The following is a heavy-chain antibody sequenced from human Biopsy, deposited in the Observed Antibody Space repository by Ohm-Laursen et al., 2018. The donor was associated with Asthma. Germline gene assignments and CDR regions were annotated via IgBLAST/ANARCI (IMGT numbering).Heavy chain of an antibody. CDR3: VRHQYSSSWSTFDY. CDR2: MYHSGSP. D-gene: IGHD3-22*01. CDR1: GGSITSSSYY. V-gene: IGHV4-39*01. Sequence: GTLSPTCTVSGGSITSSSYYWGWIPQPPGKGMEWIGRMYHSGSPYYHPTLKSRATISVDTSKNQLSLKMSSVTAADTAVYFCVRHQYSSSWSTFDYWGQGALVTVSS. J-gene: IGHJ4*02.